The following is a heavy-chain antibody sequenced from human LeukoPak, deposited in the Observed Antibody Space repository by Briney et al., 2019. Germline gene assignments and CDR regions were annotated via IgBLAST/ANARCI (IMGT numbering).Heavy chain of an antibody. J-gene: IGHJ6*01. D-gene: IGHD6-6*01. CDR2: IHYSGST. Sequence: SESLSLTCTVSGGSISSYYWRWVRQPPGKGLEWIGYIHYSGSTNYNPSLKSRVTLSIHTSTNQHSLELSSVPAADTAVYYGARDHRSSSYDLDHYYGMDVWGEGTTVT. V-gene: IGHV4-59*01. CDR3: ARDHRSSSYDLDHYYGMDV. CDR1: GGSISSYY.